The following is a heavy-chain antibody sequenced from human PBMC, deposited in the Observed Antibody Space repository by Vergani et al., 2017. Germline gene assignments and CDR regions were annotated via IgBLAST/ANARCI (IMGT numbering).Heavy chain of an antibody. V-gene: IGHV3-30-3*01. D-gene: IGHD2-2*02. CDR3: VRDRCLCAGGRFYTEAWDY. CDR1: GFALNRHA. Sequence: QVQLVESGGGVVQPGTSLRLSCVVSGFALNRHAMHWVRQAPGKGLEWVVGISFDGTNEYYPDFVKGRFTISRDIAKNTLYLQVRGLRLEDTGVYHCVRDRCLCAGGRFYTEAWDYWGQGTPVTVSS. J-gene: IGHJ4*02. CDR2: ISFDGTNE.